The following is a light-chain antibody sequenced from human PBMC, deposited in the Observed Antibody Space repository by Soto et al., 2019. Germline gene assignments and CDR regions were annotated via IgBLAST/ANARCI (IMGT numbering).Light chain of an antibody. CDR3: QLWDGGSGHRV. V-gene: IGLV3-21*04. J-gene: IGLJ2*01. Sequence: SYVLTQPPSVSVVPGKAARITCGGNNIGSKSVHWYQQKPGQAPLLVIYYDRDRPSGIPERFSGSNSGNTATLTISRVEAGDEADYYCQLWDGGSGHRVFGGGTKLTVL. CDR2: YDR. CDR1: NIGSKS.